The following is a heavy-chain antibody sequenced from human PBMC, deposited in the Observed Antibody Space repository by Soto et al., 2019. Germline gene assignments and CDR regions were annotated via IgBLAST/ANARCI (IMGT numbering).Heavy chain of an antibody. CDR1: GVSIRSGGYP. CDR2: IYHSGST. V-gene: IGHV4-30-2*01. Sequence: TLSLSCAVSGVSIRSGGYPWRWIRQPPGKGLEWIGYIYHSGSTYYNPSLKSRVTISVDRSKNQFSLKLSSVTAADTAVYYCARGSYYDSSGYYETQFDYWGQGTLVTVS. CDR3: ARGSYYDSSGYYETQFDY. J-gene: IGHJ4*02. D-gene: IGHD3-22*01.